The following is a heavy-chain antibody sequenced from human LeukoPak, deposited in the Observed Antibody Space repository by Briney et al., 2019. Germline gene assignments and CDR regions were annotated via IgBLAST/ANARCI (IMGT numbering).Heavy chain of an antibody. CDR3: ARDPSYHGGYFDY. V-gene: IGHV4-59*01. D-gene: IGHD2-2*01. CDR2: IYYSGST. Sequence: SETLSLTCTVSGGSINSYYWSWIRQPPGKGLDWIGYIYYSGSTNYNPSLKSRVTISVDTSKNQLSLKLSSVTAADTAVYYCARDPSYHGGYFDYWGQGTLVTVFS. CDR1: GGSINSYY. J-gene: IGHJ4*02.